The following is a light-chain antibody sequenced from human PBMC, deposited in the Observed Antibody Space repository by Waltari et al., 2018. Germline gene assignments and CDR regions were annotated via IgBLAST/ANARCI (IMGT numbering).Light chain of an antibody. J-gene: IGLJ3*02. CDR2: VDN. V-gene: IGLV6-57*04. CDR3: QSYDSSNQGV. Sequence: NFMLTQPHSVSESPGKTVTISCTRSSGTIASNYVQWYQHRPGSAPTTVIYVDNERPAGVPVRCSGSIDCSSNSASLTISGLKTEDEADYFCQSYDSSNQGVFGGGTKLTVL. CDR1: SGTIASNY.